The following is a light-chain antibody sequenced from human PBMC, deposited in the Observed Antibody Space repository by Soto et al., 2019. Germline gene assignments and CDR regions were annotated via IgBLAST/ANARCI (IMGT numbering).Light chain of an antibody. J-gene: IGLJ1*01. CDR1: SSDIGGYKY. Sequence: QSALTQPASVSGSPGQSIIISCTGTSSDIGGYKYVSWYQQHPGKAPKLIIYEVINRPSGVSDRFSGSKSGNVASLTISWLQAEDEADYYCSSYTSSSTYVFGTGTKLTVL. CDR2: EVI. V-gene: IGLV2-14*01. CDR3: SSYTSSSTYV.